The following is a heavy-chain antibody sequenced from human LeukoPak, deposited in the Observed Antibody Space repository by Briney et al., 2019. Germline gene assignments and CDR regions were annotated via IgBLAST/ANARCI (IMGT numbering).Heavy chain of an antibody. J-gene: IGHJ4*02. V-gene: IGHV4-59*08. CDR3: ARSRQDGYNYGFDY. CDR1: GGSISSYY. D-gene: IGHD5-24*01. Sequence: ASETLSLTCTVSGGSISSYYWSWIRQPPGKGLEWIGYIYYSGSTNYNPSLKSRVTISVDTSKNQFSLKLSSVTAADTAVYYCARSRQDGYNYGFDYWGQGTLVTVSS. CDR2: IYYSGST.